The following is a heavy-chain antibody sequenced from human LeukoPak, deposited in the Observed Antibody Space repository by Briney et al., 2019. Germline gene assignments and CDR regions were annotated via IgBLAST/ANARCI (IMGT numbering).Heavy chain of an antibody. D-gene: IGHD3-10*01. CDR1: GFTFNNYW. CDR3: ATVRSGSWDWFDP. V-gene: IGHV3-74*03. J-gene: IGHJ5*02. CDR2: INTDGSRT. Sequence: RGSLTLSRAASGFTFNNYWMHWVRQVPGKGLVWVARINTDGSRTTYADSVKGRFTISRDNAKDTVYLQMNSLRAEDTAVYYCATVRSGSWDWFDPWGQGTLLTVSS.